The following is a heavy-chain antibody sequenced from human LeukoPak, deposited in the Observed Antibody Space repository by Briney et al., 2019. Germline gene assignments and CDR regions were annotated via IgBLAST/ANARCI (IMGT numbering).Heavy chain of an antibody. D-gene: IGHD3-16*01. CDR1: GFTFSSYG. V-gene: IGHV3-30*03. CDR3: ARDLRRGSSSLRGAFDI. Sequence: GGSLRLSCAASGFTFSSYGMHWVRQAPGKGLEWVAVISYDGSNKYYADSVKGRFTISRDNSKNTLYLQMNSLRAEDTAVYYCARDLRRGSSSLRGAFDIWGQGTMVTVSS. CDR2: ISYDGSNK. J-gene: IGHJ3*02.